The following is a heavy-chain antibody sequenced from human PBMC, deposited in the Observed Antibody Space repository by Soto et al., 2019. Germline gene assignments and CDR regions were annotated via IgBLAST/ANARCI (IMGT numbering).Heavy chain of an antibody. CDR3: ARNGDCSSGANCYVGWFDP. Sequence: SETLSLTCAVYGVSFSGYYWSWIRQPPGKGLEWIGEINHRGSTNYNPSLKSRVTISVDTSRNQLSLTLTSVTAADTAVYYCARNGDCSSGANCYVGWFDPWGQGTLVTVSS. CDR2: INHRGST. J-gene: IGHJ5*02. CDR1: GVSFSGYY. D-gene: IGHD2-2*01. V-gene: IGHV4-34*01.